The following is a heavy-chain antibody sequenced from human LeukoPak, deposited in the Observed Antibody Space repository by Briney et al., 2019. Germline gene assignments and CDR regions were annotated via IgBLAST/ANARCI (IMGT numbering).Heavy chain of an antibody. CDR2: ISSSGSTI. J-gene: IGHJ4*02. Sequence: PGGSLRLSCAASGFTFGDYYMSWIRQAPGKGLEWVSYISSSGSTIYYADSVKGRFTISRDNAKNSLYLQMNSLRAEDTAVYYCARDRARHYYDSSGYYPKPNYFDYWGQGTLVTVSS. CDR1: GFTFGDYY. V-gene: IGHV3-11*01. CDR3: ARDRARHYYDSSGYYPKPNYFDY. D-gene: IGHD3-22*01.